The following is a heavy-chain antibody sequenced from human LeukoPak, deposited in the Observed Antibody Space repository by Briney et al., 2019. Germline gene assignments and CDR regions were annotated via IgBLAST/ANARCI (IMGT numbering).Heavy chain of an antibody. CDR3: ATPYSGGYQGLDI. J-gene: IGHJ3*02. V-gene: IGHV4-39*01. D-gene: IGHD1-26*01. CDR2: IYYSGST. Sequence: SETLSLTCTVSGGSISSNKYYWGWIRQPPGKGLEWIGSIYYSGSTYYNPTLKSRVTIFVDTSRNQFSLKLSSVTAADTAVYYCATPYSGGYQGLDIWGQGTMVTVSS. CDR1: GGSISSNKYY.